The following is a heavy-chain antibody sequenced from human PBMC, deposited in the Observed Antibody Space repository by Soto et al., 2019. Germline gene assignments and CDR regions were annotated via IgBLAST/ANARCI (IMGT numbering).Heavy chain of an antibody. Sequence: QVQLVQSGAEVKKPGASVKVSCKASGYNFTNYGISWVRQAPGQGLEWMGWISADNGNTNYAQKLQGRVTMTTATSTSTAYMELRSLRSDDTAVYYCARGKKDRGSGKNYYYYYMDVWGKGTTVTVSS. J-gene: IGHJ6*03. D-gene: IGHD3-10*01. CDR1: GYNFTNYG. CDR2: ISADNGNT. CDR3: ARGKKDRGSGKNYYYYYMDV. V-gene: IGHV1-18*01.